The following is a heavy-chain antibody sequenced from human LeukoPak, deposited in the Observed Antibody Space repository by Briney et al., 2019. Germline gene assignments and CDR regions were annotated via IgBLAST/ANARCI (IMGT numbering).Heavy chain of an antibody. J-gene: IGHJ4*02. CDR1: GFIVSSNY. V-gene: IGHV3-66*01. D-gene: IGHD4-17*01. CDR2: IYSGGST. Sequence: PGGSLRLSCAASGFIVSSNYMSWVRQAPGKGLEWVSVIYSGGSTYYADSVKGRFTISRDNSKNTLYLQMNSLRADDTAVYYCARGGLMTTVTTYWGQGTLVTVSS. CDR3: ARGGLMTTVTTY.